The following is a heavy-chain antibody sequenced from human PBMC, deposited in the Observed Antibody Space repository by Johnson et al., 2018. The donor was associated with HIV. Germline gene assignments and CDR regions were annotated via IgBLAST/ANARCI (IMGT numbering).Heavy chain of an antibody. CDR2: INWNGGST. J-gene: IGHJ3*02. CDR1: GFTFGDYA. Sequence: VQLVESGGGLVQPGRSLRLSCAASGFTFGDYAMHWVRQRPGKGLEWVSGINWNGGSTGYADSVKGRFTISRDNAKNSLYLQMNSLRAEDTAVYYCARDPDVTPGAFDIWGQGTMVTVSS. D-gene: IGHD2-15*01. CDR3: ARDPDVTPGAFDI. V-gene: IGHV3-9*01.